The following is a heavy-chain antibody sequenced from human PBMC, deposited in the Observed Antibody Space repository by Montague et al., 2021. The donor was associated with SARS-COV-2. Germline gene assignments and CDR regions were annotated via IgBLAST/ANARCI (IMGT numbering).Heavy chain of an antibody. Sequence: SETLSLTCTVSGGSISTYYWNWIRQFPGKGLEWIWYIDYSGSTNYNPSLQSRVIISVDRSKIQFSLKLNSVTAADTAIYYCARLPYDNSYGMDVWGQGTTVTVSS. D-gene: IGHD3-9*01. V-gene: IGHV4-59*01. CDR2: IDYSGST. J-gene: IGHJ6*02. CDR1: GGSISTYY. CDR3: ARLPYDNSYGMDV.